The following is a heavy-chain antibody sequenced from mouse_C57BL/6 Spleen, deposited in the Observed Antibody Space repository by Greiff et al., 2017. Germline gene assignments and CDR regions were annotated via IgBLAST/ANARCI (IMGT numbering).Heavy chain of an antibody. D-gene: IGHD2-13*01. J-gene: IGHJ2*01. V-gene: IGHV1-72*01. CDR3: AISDDYYFDY. CDR2: IDPYSGGT. Sequence: QVQLQQPGAELVKPGASVKLSCKASGYTFTSYWMHWVKQRPGRGLEWIGRIDPYSGGTKYNEKFKSKATLTVDKPSSAAYMQLSSLTSEDSAVYYCAISDDYYFDYWGQGTTLTVSS. CDR1: GYTFTSYW.